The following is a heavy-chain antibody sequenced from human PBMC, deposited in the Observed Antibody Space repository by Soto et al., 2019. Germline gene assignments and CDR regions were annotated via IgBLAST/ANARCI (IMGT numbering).Heavy chain of an antibody. Sequence: QMPLVQSGPEVKKPGTSVKVSCKASGFTFTSSAMQWVRQARGQRLEWIGWIVVSSGNTNYAQKFQERVTMTRDMSTSTAYMELSILRSEDTAVYYCAASIDMVVVPAAYYYYYYMDVWGKGTTVTVSS. V-gene: IGHV1-58*02. J-gene: IGHJ6*03. D-gene: IGHD2-2*01. CDR2: IVVSSGNT. CDR1: GFTFTSSA. CDR3: AASIDMVVVPAAYYYYYYMDV.